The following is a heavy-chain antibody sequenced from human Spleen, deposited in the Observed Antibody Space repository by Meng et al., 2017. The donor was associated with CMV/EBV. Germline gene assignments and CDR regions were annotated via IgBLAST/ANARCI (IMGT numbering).Heavy chain of an antibody. CDR2: IYYSGST. D-gene: IGHD3-22*01. Sequence: LQPQESGPGLVKASETLSFTCTVSGGSISSSSYYWGWIRQPPGKGLEWIGSIYYSGSTYYNPSLKSRVTISVDTSKNQFSLKLSSVTAADTAVYYCASYPWTYYYDSSGYYHWGQGTLVTVSS. J-gene: IGHJ5*02. CDR3: ASYPWTYYYDSSGYYH. CDR1: GGSISSSSYY. V-gene: IGHV4-39*07.